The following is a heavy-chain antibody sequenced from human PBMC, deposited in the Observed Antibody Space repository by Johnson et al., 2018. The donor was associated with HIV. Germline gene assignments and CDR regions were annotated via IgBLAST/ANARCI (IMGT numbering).Heavy chain of an antibody. CDR1: GFSFGDYY. Sequence: QVQLVESGGGLVKPGGSLRLSCEASGFSFGDYYMTWIRQAPGKGLEWVSYISSGGSSIKYADPVKGRFTISRDNVRKSLYLEMNSLRVDDTAVYYCARDQPAGIGAIFDAWGQGTLVTVSS. CDR3: ARDQPAGIGAIFDA. V-gene: IGHV3-11*04. J-gene: IGHJ3*01. CDR2: ISSGGSSI. D-gene: IGHD6-13*01.